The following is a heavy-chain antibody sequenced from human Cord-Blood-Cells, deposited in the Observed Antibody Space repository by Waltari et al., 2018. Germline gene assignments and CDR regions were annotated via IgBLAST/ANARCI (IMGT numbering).Heavy chain of an antibody. Sequence: QVQLVQSGAEVKKPGSSVKVSCKASGGTFSSYAISWVRQAPGQGLEWMGGIIPIRGIANYAQKFQGRVTITADESTSTAYMELSSLRSEDTAVYYCARDRELENSDAFDIWGQGTMVTVSS. CDR1: GGTFSSYA. D-gene: IGHD1-1*01. V-gene: IGHV1-69*04. J-gene: IGHJ3*02. CDR3: ARDRELENSDAFDI. CDR2: IIPIRGIA.